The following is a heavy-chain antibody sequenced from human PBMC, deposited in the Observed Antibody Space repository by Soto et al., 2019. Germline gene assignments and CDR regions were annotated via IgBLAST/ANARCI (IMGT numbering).Heavy chain of an antibody. J-gene: IGHJ4*02. CDR2: IYYSGST. CDR1: GGSISSSSYY. V-gene: IGHV4-39*01. Sequence: LSLTCTVSGGSISSSSYYWGWIRQPPGKGLEWIGSIYYSGSTYYNPSLKSRVTISVDTSKNQSSLKLSSVTAADTAVYYCARQGADYYDSSGCFDYWGQGTLVTVSS. CDR3: ARQGADYYDSSGCFDY. D-gene: IGHD3-22*01.